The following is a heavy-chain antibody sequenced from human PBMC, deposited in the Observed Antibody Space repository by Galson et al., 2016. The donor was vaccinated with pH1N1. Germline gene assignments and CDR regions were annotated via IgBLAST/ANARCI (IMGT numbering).Heavy chain of an antibody. CDR3: ARARLFTTGDPTGYFDY. Sequence: SLRLSCAASGFSFSSYWMHWVRQVPGKGLVWVSRINSDGSSTSYADSVKGRFTISRDNAKNTLYLRMDSLRAEDTAVYFCARARLFTTGDPTGYFDYWGQGTLVTASS. CDR1: GFSFSSYW. CDR2: INSDGSST. V-gene: IGHV3-74*01. J-gene: IGHJ4*02. D-gene: IGHD1-1*01.